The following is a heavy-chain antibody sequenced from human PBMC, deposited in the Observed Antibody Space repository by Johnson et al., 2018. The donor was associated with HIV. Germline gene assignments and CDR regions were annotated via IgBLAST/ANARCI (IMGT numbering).Heavy chain of an antibody. D-gene: IGHD6-13*01. CDR3: ARDKNNRIAAAALAAFDI. Sequence: QLVESGGGLVQPGRSLRLSCAASGFTFDDFAMHWVRQAPGKGLEWVSGISWNSGTIAYADSVKGRFTISRDNSKNTLYLQMNSLRAEDTAVYYCARDKNNRIAAAALAAFDIWGQGTMVTVSS. CDR2: ISWNSGTI. CDR1: GFTFDDFA. V-gene: IGHV3-9*01. J-gene: IGHJ3*02.